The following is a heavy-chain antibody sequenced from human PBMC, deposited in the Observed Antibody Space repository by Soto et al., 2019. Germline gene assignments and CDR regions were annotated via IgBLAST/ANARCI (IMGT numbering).Heavy chain of an antibody. CDR1: GFTFSSHA. CDR3: AKDKMEQWLVGGYYDY. V-gene: IGHV3-23*01. J-gene: IGHJ4*02. CDR2: TIDSGGRS. Sequence: GGSLRLSCAASGFTFSSHAMSWVRQAPGKGLEWVSSTIDSGGRSYHADSVRGRFTISRGNSKNTLYLQMNSLRADDTAIYYCAKDKMEQWLVGGYYDYWGQGALVTVSS. D-gene: IGHD6-19*01.